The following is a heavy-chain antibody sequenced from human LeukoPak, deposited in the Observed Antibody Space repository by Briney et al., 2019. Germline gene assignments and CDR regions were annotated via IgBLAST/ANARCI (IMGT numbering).Heavy chain of an antibody. J-gene: IGHJ5*02. Sequence: SETLSLTCAVYGGSFSGYYWSWIRQPPGKGLEWMGYIYYSGSTNYNTSIKSRVTISVDTSKNKFSLKLSSVTAADTAVYYCARDKYCSGGSCYSDWFDPWGQGTLVTVSS. D-gene: IGHD2-15*01. CDR1: GGSFSGYY. CDR2: IYYSGST. CDR3: ARDKYCSGGSCYSDWFDP. V-gene: IGHV4-59*01.